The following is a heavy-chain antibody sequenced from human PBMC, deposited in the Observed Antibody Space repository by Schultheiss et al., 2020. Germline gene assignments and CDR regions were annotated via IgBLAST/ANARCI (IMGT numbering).Heavy chain of an antibody. D-gene: IGHD2-21*02. J-gene: IGHJ4*02. CDR2: ISAYSGNT. CDR3: ARWSGGDYYFDY. V-gene: IGHV1-18*01. CDR1: GYTFTTYG. Sequence: ASVKVSCKASGYTFTTYGISWVRQAPGQGLEWMGWISAYSGNTNYAQKFQGRVTMTTDTSTSTAYMELRSLRSDDTAVYYCARWSGGDYYFDYWGQGTLVTVSA.